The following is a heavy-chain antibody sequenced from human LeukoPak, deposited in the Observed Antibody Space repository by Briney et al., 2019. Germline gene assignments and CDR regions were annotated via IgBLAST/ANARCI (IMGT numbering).Heavy chain of an antibody. V-gene: IGHV4-39*07. J-gene: IGHJ4*02. CDR2: INHSGST. CDR3: ARPYSSSSGFDY. D-gene: IGHD6-6*01. Sequence: SETLSLTCTVSGGSINSTTYSWDWIRQPPGKGLEWIGEINHSGSTNYNPSPKSRVTISVDTSKDQFSLKLSSVTAADTAVYYCARPYSSSSGFDYWGQGTLVTVSS. CDR1: GGSINSTTYS.